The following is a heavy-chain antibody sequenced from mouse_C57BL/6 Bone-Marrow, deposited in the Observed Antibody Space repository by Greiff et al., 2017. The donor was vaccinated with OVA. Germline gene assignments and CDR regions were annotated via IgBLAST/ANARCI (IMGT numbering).Heavy chain of an antibody. V-gene: IGHV14-4*01. CDR1: GFNIKDDY. D-gene: IGHD1-1*01. CDR2: IDPENGDT. J-gene: IGHJ1*03. Sequence: EVQLVESGAELVRPGASVKLSCTASGFNIKDDYMHWVKQRPEQGLEWIGWIDPENGDTEYASKFQGKATITADTSSNTAYLQLSSLTSEDTAVYYCTSITTVVAKGFRYFDVWGTGTTVTVSS. CDR3: TSITTVVAKGFRYFDV.